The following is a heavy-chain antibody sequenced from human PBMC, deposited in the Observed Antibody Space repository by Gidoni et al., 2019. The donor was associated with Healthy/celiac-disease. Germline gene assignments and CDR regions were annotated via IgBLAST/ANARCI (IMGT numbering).Heavy chain of an antibody. CDR3: ARGGYYDFWSGSRWFDP. Sequence: QVQLQESGPGLVKPSATLSLTCTVSGGSISSYYWSWIRQPPGKGLEWIGYIYYSGSTNYNPSLKSRVTISVDTSKNQFSLKLSSVTAADTAVYYCARGGYYDFWSGSRWFDPWGQGTLVTVSS. V-gene: IGHV4-59*01. CDR2: IYYSGST. D-gene: IGHD3-3*01. CDR1: GGSISSYY. J-gene: IGHJ5*02.